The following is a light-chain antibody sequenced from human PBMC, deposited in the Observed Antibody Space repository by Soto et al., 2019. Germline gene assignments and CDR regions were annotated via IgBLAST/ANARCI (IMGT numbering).Light chain of an antibody. V-gene: IGKV3-11*01. CDR1: QSVISF. J-gene: IGKJ2*01. CDR2: DAS. CDR3: QQRSNWPYT. Sequence: EIVLTQSPATLSLSPGERATLSCRASQSVISFLAWYQQKPGQAPKLLIYDASKRATGVPARFSRSGSETDFTLTISRLEPEDFAVYYCQQRSNWPYTFGQGTKLEIK.